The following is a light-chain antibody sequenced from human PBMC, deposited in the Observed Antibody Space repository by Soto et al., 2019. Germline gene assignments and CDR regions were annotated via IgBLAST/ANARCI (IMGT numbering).Light chain of an antibody. V-gene: IGLV2-23*01. Sequence: QSALTQPASVSGSPGQSITISCTRSSTDFENYNLVSWYQHCPDKAPKLIIYEGTKRPSEISDRFSGSESDTTASLISSGLQPEDAADYYCSSYAGSSARVVFGGGTKLTVL. CDR2: EGT. CDR3: SSYAGSSARVV. J-gene: IGLJ2*01. CDR1: STDFENYNL.